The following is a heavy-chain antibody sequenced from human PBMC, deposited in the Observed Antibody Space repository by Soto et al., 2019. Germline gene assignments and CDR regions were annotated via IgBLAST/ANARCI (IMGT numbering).Heavy chain of an antibody. J-gene: IGHJ4*02. Sequence: ASVKVSCKASGYTFTSYAMHWVRQAPGQRLEWMGWINAGNGNTKYSQKFQGRVTITRDTSASTAYMELSSLRSEDTAVYYCARNLMDYDILTGYYMAYYSDYWGQG. V-gene: IGHV1-3*01. CDR3: ARNLMDYDILTGYYMAYYSDY. CDR1: GYTFTSYA. CDR2: INAGNGNT. D-gene: IGHD3-9*01.